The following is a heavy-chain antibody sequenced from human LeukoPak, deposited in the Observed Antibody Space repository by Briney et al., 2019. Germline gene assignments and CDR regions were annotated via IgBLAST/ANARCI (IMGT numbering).Heavy chain of an antibody. V-gene: IGHV3-48*04. Sequence: GGSLRLSCAASGFTFSSYSMNWVRQAPGKGLEWVSYISSSSSTIYYADSVKSRFTISRDNAKNSLYLQMNSLRAEDTAVYYCARAGADYYDSSGFDYWGQGTLVTVSS. CDR1: GFTFSSYS. CDR2: ISSSSSTI. CDR3: ARAGADYYDSSGFDY. D-gene: IGHD3-22*01. J-gene: IGHJ4*02.